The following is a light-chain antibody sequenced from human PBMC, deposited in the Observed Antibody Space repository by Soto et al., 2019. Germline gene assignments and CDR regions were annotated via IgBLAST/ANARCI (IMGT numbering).Light chain of an antibody. CDR1: QSVSSF. V-gene: IGKV3-11*01. CDR2: DVS. CDR3: QQRTDWPPVYT. J-gene: IGKJ2*01. Sequence: EIVLTQSPATLSLSPGDRATLSCRPSQSVSSFLAWYQQKPGQPPRLLIYDVSNRAAGIPARFSGSGSGTDFTLTLSIREPEDFAVYYCQQRTDWPPVYTFGQGTKLEIK.